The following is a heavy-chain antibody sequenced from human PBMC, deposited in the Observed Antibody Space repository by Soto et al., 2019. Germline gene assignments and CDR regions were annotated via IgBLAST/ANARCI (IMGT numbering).Heavy chain of an antibody. V-gene: IGHV4-30-4*01. CDR3: ARASDIVVVPAALDV. CDR2: IYYSGST. CDR1: GGSISSGYYY. Sequence: SETLSLTCTVSGGSISSGYYYWSWIRQPPGKGLEWIGYIYYSGSTYYNPSLKSRVTISVDTSKNQFSLKLSSVTAADTAVYYCARASDIVVVPAALDVWGQGTTVTVSS. D-gene: IGHD2-2*01. J-gene: IGHJ6*02.